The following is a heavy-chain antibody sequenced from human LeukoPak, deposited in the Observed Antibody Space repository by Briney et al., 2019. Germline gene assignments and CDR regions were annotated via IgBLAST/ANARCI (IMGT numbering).Heavy chain of an antibody. CDR1: GFTFSNYA. V-gene: IGHV3-64*01. CDR3: ARVRIAAAAPYFDY. CDR2: IKSNGDTT. J-gene: IGHJ4*02. Sequence: PGGSLRLSCAASGFTFSNYAIHWVRQAPGKGLEPVSAIKSNGDTTYYANSVKGRFTISRDNSKNTVYLQMGSLRAEDMAVYYCARVRIAAAAPYFDYWGQGTLVTVAS. D-gene: IGHD6-13*01.